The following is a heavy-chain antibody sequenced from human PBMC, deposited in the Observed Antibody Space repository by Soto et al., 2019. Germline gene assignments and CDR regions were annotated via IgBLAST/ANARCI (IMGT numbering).Heavy chain of an antibody. D-gene: IGHD2-2*01. CDR2: IYYSGST. CDR3: ARSVVVVPAAHPHWDY. J-gene: IGHJ4*02. Sequence: PSETLSLTCTVSGGSISSSSYYWGWIRQPPGKGLEWIGSIYYSGSTYYNPSLKSRVTISVDTSKNQFSLKLSSVTAADTAVYYCARSVVVVPAAHPHWDYWGQGTLVTVSS. V-gene: IGHV4-39*01. CDR1: GGSISSSSYY.